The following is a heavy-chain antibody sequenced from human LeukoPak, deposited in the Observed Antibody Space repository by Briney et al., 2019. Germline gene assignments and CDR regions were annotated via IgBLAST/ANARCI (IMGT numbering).Heavy chain of an antibody. CDR2: IRYDGSNK. CDR1: GFTFSSYG. Sequence: GGSLRLSCAASGFTFSSYGMHWVRQAPGKGLEWVAFIRYDGSNKYYADSVKGRFTISRDNSKNTLYLQMNSLRAEDTAVYYCAKDGRYQLLPYYYYYYMDVWGKGTTVTVSS. V-gene: IGHV3-30*02. J-gene: IGHJ6*03. D-gene: IGHD2-2*01. CDR3: AKDGRYQLLPYYYYYYMDV.